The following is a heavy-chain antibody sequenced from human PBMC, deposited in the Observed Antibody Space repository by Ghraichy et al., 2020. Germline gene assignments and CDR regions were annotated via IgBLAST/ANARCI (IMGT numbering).Heavy chain of an antibody. V-gene: IGHV1-24*01. Sequence: VKVSCKVSGYTLTEVSIHWVRQGPGKGLEWMGGFDLEDGETIYAQKFQGRVTMTEDTSTDTAYMELSGLRSEDTAVYYCATETPCSGGNCYFRRGDYGMDVWGQGTTVTVSS. CDR1: GYTLTEVS. CDR2: FDLEDGET. D-gene: IGHD2-15*01. CDR3: ATETPCSGGNCYFRRGDYGMDV. J-gene: IGHJ6*02.